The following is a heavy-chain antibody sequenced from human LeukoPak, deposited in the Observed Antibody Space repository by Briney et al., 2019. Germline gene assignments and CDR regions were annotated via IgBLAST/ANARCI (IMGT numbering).Heavy chain of an antibody. V-gene: IGHV4-39*01. Sequence: SETLSLTCTVSGGSISSSSYYWGWIRQPPGKGLEWNGSIYYSGSTYYNPSLKSRVTISVDTSKNQFSLKLSSVTAADTAVYYCARRRTGNYYYMDVWGKGTTVTVSS. CDR3: ARRRTGNYYYMDV. J-gene: IGHJ6*03. D-gene: IGHD1/OR15-1a*01. CDR2: IYYSGST. CDR1: GGSISSSSYY.